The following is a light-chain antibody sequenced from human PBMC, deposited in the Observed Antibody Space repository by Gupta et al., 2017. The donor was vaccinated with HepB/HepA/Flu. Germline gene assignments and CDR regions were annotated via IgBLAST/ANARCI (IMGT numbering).Light chain of an antibody. CDR1: QNVNNY. J-gene: IGKJ2*04. V-gene: IGKV3-11*01. CDR3: QHRCPLRS. CDR2: HAS. Sequence: EIVLTQSPVTLSLSPGERATLSCRASQNVNNYLAWYQHKPGQAPRLIIYHASNRVTGSTVGFSWGGYLTDFTLTISRREAADSAVYYAQHRCPLRSFGQGTKMDIK.